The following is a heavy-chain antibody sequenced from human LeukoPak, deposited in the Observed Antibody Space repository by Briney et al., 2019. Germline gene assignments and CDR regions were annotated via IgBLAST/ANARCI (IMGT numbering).Heavy chain of an antibody. V-gene: IGHV2-70*01. Sequence: SGPTLVYPTQAPTLTCTCSGFSLSTSGMCVSWIRQPPGKALEWLGFIDWEDDKFYSTSLKTRLTISKDTSKNQVVLTMTNMDPVDTATYYCARIRYGAYSFDYWGQGTLVTVSS. CDR2: IDWEDDK. CDR3: ARIRYGAYSFDY. D-gene: IGHD4-17*01. J-gene: IGHJ4*02. CDR1: GFSLSTSGMC.